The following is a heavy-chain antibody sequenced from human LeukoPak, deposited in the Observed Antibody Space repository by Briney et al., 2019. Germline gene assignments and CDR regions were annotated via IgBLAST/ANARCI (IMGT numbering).Heavy chain of an antibody. CDR2: IYHSGST. V-gene: IGHV4-4*02. D-gene: IGHD3-22*01. Sequence: MTSETLSLTCAVSGGSISSSNWWSWVRQPPGKGLEWIGEIYHSGSTNYNPSLKSRVTISVDKSKNQFSLKLSSVTAADTAVYYCARGESSGYTFDYWGQGTLVTVSS. J-gene: IGHJ4*02. CDR3: ARGESSGYTFDY. CDR1: GGSISSSNW.